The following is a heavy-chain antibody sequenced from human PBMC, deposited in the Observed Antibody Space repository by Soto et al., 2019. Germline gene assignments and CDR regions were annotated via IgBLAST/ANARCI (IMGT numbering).Heavy chain of an antibody. CDR3: ARGLGSGSYFSLDY. CDR1: GGSFSGYY. CDR2: INHSGST. Sequence: SETLSLTCAVYGGSFSGYYWSWIRQPPGKGLEWIGEINHSGSTNYNPSLKSRVTISVDTSKNQFSLKLSSVTAADTAVYYCARGLGSGSYFSLDYWGQGTLVTVSS. J-gene: IGHJ4*02. D-gene: IGHD3-10*01. V-gene: IGHV4-34*01.